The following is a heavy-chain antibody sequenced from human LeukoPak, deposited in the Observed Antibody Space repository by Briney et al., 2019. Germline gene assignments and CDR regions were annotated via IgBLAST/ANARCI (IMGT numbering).Heavy chain of an antibody. CDR3: AKRRFDSSGYHFDY. J-gene: IGHJ4*02. CDR2: ISGSDFGT. D-gene: IGHD3-22*01. V-gene: IGHV3-23*01. Sequence: PGGSLRLSCAASGFTFISYDMNCVRHAPGKGLEWGSTISGSDFGTYYADSVKGRFTISRDNSKNTLYIQINSLRAEDTAVYYCAKRRFDSSGYHFDYWGQGTLVTVSA. CDR1: GFTFISYD.